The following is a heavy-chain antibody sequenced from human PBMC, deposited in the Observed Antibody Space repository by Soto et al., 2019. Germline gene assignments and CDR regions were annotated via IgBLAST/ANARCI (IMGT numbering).Heavy chain of an antibody. CDR2: IRTSTSNT. Sequence: QVQLVQSGVEVKKPGASVKVSCKASGYTFTSYGISWVRQAPGQGLEWMGWIRTSTSNTNYAKNHQGRATMTTDTSTSTAYMEVRSLRSDNTAVYYCARGAFGEVSFDYSGQGTQVTFSS. D-gene: IGHD3-16*02. CDR3: ARGAFGEVSFDY. V-gene: IGHV1-18*01. CDR1: GYTFTSYG. J-gene: IGHJ4*02.